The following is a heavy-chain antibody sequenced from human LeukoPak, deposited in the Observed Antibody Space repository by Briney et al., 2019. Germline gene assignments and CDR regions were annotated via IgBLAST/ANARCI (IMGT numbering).Heavy chain of an antibody. Sequence: GGSLRLSCEASGFTFNSYWMHWVRQAPGKGLVWVSRINGDGSSTSYADSVKGRFTISRDNAKNSLYLQMNSLRAEDTAVYYCARGTMFPYYFDYWGQGTLVTVSS. CDR2: INGDGSST. D-gene: IGHD3-10*02. J-gene: IGHJ4*02. CDR3: ARGTMFPYYFDY. V-gene: IGHV3-74*01. CDR1: GFTFNSYW.